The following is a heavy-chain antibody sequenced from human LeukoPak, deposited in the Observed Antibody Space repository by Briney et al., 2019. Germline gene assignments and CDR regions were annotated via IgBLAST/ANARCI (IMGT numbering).Heavy chain of an antibody. J-gene: IGHJ4*02. D-gene: IGHD4-17*01. CDR2: ISSSSSYI. CDR1: GFTFSSYS. V-gene: IGHV3-21*01. CDR3: ARDDYGDYDFGY. Sequence: GGSLRLSCAASGFTFSSYSMNRVRQAPGKGLEWVSSISSSSSYIYYADSVKGRFTISRDNAKNSLYLQMNSLRAEDTAVYYCARDDYGDYDFGYWGQGTLVTVSS.